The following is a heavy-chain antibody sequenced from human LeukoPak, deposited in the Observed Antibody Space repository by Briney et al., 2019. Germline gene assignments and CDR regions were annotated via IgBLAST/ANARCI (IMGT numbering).Heavy chain of an antibody. Sequence: SETLSLTCTVSGGSISSYYWSWIRQPAGKGLEWIGRIYTSGSTNYNPSLKSRVTMSVDTSKNQFSLKLSSVTAVDTAVYYCARDASSGWYVYYYYGMDVWGQGTTVTVSS. CDR3: ARDASSGWYVYYYYGMDV. CDR1: GGSISSYY. CDR2: IYTSGST. D-gene: IGHD6-19*01. V-gene: IGHV4-4*07. J-gene: IGHJ6*02.